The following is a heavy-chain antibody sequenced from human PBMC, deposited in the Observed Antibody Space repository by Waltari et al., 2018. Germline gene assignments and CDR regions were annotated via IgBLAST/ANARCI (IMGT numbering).Heavy chain of an antibody. CDR1: GYSISSGYY. V-gene: IGHV4-38-2*01. J-gene: IGHJ4*02. Sequence: QVQLQESGPGLVKPSETLSLTCAVSGYSISSGYYWGWIRQPPGKGLEWIGSIYHSGSTYYNPSLKSRVTISVDTSKNQFSLKLSSVTAADTAVYYCARVDYYGSGLGYWGQGTLVTVSS. CDR3: ARVDYYGSGLGY. D-gene: IGHD3-10*01. CDR2: IYHSGST.